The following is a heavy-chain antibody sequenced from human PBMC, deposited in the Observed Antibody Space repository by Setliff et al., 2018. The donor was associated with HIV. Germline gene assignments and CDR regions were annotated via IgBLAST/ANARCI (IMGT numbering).Heavy chain of an antibody. D-gene: IGHD2-21*01. V-gene: IGHV3-11*06. CDR3: ATDPRRLSY. Sequence: LRLSCAASGFTFTNYYMSWIRQAPGKGLELLSYISVSGTDTKYADSVKGRFTISRDNAKNSLYLQMNSLRAEDTAVYYCATDPRRLSYWGQGTLVTAPQ. CDR1: GFTFTNYY. CDR2: ISVSGTDT. J-gene: IGHJ4*02.